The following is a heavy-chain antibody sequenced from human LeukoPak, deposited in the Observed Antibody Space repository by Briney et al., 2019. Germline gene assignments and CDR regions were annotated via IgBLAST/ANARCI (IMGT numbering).Heavy chain of an antibody. J-gene: IGHJ6*03. CDR2: IIPIFGTV. CDR1: GGTFSSYA. Sequence: SVKVSCKASGGTFSSYAISWVRQAPGQGLEWMGGIIPIFGTVNYAQKFQGRVTITADESTSTAYMELSSLRSEDTAVYYCARAPLTNYLYYYYMDVWGKGTTVTVSS. V-gene: IGHV1-69*13. D-gene: IGHD2/OR15-2a*01. CDR3: ARAPLTNYLYYYYMDV.